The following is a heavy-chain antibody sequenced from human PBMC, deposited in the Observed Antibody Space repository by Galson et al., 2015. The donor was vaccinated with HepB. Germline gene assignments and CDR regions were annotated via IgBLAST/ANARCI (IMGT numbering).Heavy chain of an antibody. D-gene: IGHD3-10*01. V-gene: IGHV3-11*01. CDR3: ARSAGWLDP. J-gene: IGHJ5*01. CDR1: GFTFSDFY. CDR2: ISGDGVTK. Sequence: SLRLSCAASGFTFSDFYMSWLRQAPGKGPEWISYISGDGVTKKYADSVRGRFTIYRDNAKNSLFLQMYSLRAEDTAVYYCARSAGWLDPWGQGTLVTVS.